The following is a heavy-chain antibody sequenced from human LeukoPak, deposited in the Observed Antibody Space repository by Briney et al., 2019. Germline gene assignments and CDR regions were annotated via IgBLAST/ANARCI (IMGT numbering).Heavy chain of an antibody. D-gene: IGHD6-13*01. CDR2: INHSGIT. V-gene: IGHV4-34*01. J-gene: IGHJ4*02. CDR1: GGSFTDYY. CDR3: ARKFSSSWDYTSWHYFDY. Sequence: PSETLSLTCAVYGGSFTDYYWNWIRQPPGKGLEWIGEINHSGITHYNPSLKSRVTISVDTSKNQFSLKLSSVTAADTAVYYCARKFSSSWDYTSWHYFDYWGQGTLVTVSS.